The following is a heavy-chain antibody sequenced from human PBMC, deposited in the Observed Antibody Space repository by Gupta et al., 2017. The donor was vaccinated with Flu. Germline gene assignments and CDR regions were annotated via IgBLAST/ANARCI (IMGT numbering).Heavy chain of an antibody. V-gene: IGHV3-33*01. Sequence: AASGFSFSDYGMHWVRQAPGKGLEWVAVIWFDGSNRKYADSVKGRFTISRDSLQMNNLRPEDTAVYYCARLSYSQYYYMDLWGKGTTVTVSS. CDR1: GFSFSDYG. CDR3: ARLSYSQYYYMDL. CDR2: IWFDGSNR. J-gene: IGHJ6*03. D-gene: IGHD4-4*01.